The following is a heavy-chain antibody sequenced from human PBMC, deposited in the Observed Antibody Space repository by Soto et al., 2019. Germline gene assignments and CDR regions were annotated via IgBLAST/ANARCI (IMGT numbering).Heavy chain of an antibody. V-gene: IGHV1-18*01. D-gene: IGHD2-2*01. Sequence: ASVKVSCKASGYTFTSYGISWVRQAPGQGLEWMGWISAYNGNTNYAQKLQGRVTMTTDTSTSTAYMELRSLRSDDTAVYYCARDCCQLPHPTYYYYYYMDVWGKGTTVTVSS. J-gene: IGHJ6*03. CDR2: ISAYNGNT. CDR3: ARDCCQLPHPTYYYYYYMDV. CDR1: GYTFTSYG.